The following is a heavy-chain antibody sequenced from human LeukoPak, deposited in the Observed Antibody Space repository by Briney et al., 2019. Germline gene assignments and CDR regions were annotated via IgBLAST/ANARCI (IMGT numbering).Heavy chain of an antibody. J-gene: IGHJ6*02. Sequence: GESLKISCKGSGFSFSNNWIAWVRQLPGKGLEWMGIIYPGGSDTRYSSSFQGQVTISADKSISTAYLQWSSLKASDTAMYYCARRSPLDYYYGMDVWGQGTTVTVSS. CDR2: IYPGGSDT. V-gene: IGHV5-51*01. CDR3: ARRSPLDYYYGMDV. CDR1: GFSFSNNW.